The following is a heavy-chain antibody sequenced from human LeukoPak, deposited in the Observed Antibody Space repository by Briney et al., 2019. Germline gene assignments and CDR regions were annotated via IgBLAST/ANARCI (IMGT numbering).Heavy chain of an antibody. V-gene: IGHV5-51*01. CDR2: IYPGDSDT. CDR1: GYSFASYW. Sequence: GESPKISCKYSGYSFASYWIGWVRQMPGKGLECMGIIYPGDSDTRYSPSFQGLVTISADKSISTAYLQWSSLKASDTAMYYCARMGGGNSFDYWGQGTLVTVSS. CDR3: ARMGGGNSFDY. J-gene: IGHJ4*02. D-gene: IGHD4-23*01.